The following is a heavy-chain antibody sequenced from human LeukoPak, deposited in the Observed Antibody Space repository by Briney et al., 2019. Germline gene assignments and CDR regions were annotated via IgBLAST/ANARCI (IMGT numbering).Heavy chain of an antibody. CDR1: GFTVSSNY. Sequence: PGGSLRLSCAASGFTVSSNYMSWVRQAPGKGLEWVSVIYSGGSTYYADSVKGRFTISRDNSKNTLYLQLNRLRVEDTAVYYCAKEHDLWHEEGNWFDPWGQGTLVTVSS. CDR2: IYSGGST. D-gene: IGHD3-3*01. V-gene: IGHV3-66*01. CDR3: AKEHDLWHEEGNWFDP. J-gene: IGHJ5*02.